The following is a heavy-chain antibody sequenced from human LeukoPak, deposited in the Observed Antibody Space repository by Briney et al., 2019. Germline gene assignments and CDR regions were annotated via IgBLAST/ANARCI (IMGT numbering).Heavy chain of an antibody. D-gene: IGHD4-11*01. CDR1: GFTFSSYA. CDR2: ISYAGSNK. V-gene: IGHV3-30-3*01. CDR3: ARGQHRVTYSDDAFDI. J-gene: IGHJ3*02. Sequence: PGGSLRLSCTGSGFTFSSYAMHWVRQAPGKGLEWVAVISYAGSNKFYADSVRGRVTISRDNSKNTLYLQMNNLKTEDTAVYYCARGQHRVTYSDDAFDIWGQGTMVTVSS.